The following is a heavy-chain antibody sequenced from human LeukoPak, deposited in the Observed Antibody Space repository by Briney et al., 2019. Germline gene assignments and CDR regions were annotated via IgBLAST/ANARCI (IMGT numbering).Heavy chain of an antibody. CDR1: GGSISGYY. CDR2: IYYSGST. V-gene: IGHV4-59*08. D-gene: IGHD6-13*01. CDR3: ATTKQGAAAIDY. Sequence: SETLSLTCTVSGGSISGYYWSWIRQPPGKGLEWIGYIYYSGSTNYNPSLKSRATISVDTSKNQFSLKLSSVTAADTAVYYCATTKQGAAAIDYWGQGTLVTVSS. J-gene: IGHJ4*02.